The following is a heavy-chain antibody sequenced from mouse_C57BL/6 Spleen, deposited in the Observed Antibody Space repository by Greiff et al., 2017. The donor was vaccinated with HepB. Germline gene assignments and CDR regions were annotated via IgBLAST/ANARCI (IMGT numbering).Heavy chain of an antibody. CDR3: ARSTTVVAPGFAY. Sequence: VQLQQSGPELVKPGASVKISCKASGYTFTDYYINWVKQRPGQGLEWIGWIYPESGNTKYNEKFKGKATLTVDTSSSTAYMQLSSLTSEDSAVYFCARSTTVVAPGFAYWGQGTLVTVSA. D-gene: IGHD1-1*01. V-gene: IGHV1-84*01. J-gene: IGHJ3*01. CDR1: GYTFTDYY. CDR2: IYPESGNT.